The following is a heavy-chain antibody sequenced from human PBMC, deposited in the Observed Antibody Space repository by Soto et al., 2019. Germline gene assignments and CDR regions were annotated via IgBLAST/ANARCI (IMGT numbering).Heavy chain of an antibody. CDR2: ISYDGSNK. V-gene: IGHV3-30*18. D-gene: IGHD3-22*01. Sequence: PGGSLRLSCAASGFTFSSYGMHWVRQAPGKGLEWVAVISYDGSNKYYADSVKGRFTISGDNSKNTLYLQMNSLRAEDTAVYYCAKDSSGYYSGAFDIWGQGTMVTVSS. CDR1: GFTFSSYG. J-gene: IGHJ3*02. CDR3: AKDSSGYYSGAFDI.